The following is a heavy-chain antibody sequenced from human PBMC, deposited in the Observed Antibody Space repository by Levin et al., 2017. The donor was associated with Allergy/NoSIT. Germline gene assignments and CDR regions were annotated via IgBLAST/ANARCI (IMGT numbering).Heavy chain of an antibody. CDR2: IYYSGST. Sequence: KTSETLSLTCTVSGGSISSGDYYWSWIRQPPGKGLEWIGYIYYSGSTYYNPSLKSRVTISVDTSKNQFSLKLSSVTAADTAVYYCARASDDYYYYGMDVWGQGTTVTVSS. J-gene: IGHJ6*02. CDR3: ARASDDYYYYGMDV. CDR1: GGSISSGDYY. V-gene: IGHV4-30-4*01.